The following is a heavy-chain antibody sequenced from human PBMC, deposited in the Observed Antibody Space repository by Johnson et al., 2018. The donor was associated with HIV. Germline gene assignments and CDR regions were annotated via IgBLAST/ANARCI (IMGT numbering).Heavy chain of an antibody. D-gene: IGHD6-6*01. Sequence: EVQVVESGGGVVQPGRSLRLSCAASGFTVSSNYMSWVRQAPGKGLEWVSVIFSGGNTYYADSVKDRFTISRDNSKNTLYLQMSSLRAEDTAVYYCAKDPPYSSSSPGAFDIWGQGTLVTVSA. J-gene: IGHJ3*02. CDR2: IFSGGNT. V-gene: IGHV3-66*01. CDR3: AKDPPYSSSSPGAFDI. CDR1: GFTVSSNY.